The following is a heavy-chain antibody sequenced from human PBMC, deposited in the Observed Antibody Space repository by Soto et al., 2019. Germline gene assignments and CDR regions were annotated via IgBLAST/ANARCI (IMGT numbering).Heavy chain of an antibody. V-gene: IGHV3-21*01. CDR2: ISSSSSYI. Sequence: GGSLRLSCAASGFTFSSYSMNWVRQAPGKGLEWVSSISSSSSYIYYADSVKGRFTISRDNAKNSLYLQMNSLRAEDTAVYYCARDHVKITIFGVVIPPKYYFDYWGQGTLVTV. J-gene: IGHJ4*02. D-gene: IGHD3-3*01. CDR3: ARDHVKITIFGVVIPPKYYFDY. CDR1: GFTFSSYS.